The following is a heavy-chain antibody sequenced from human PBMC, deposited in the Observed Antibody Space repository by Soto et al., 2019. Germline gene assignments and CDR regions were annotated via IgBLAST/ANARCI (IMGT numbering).Heavy chain of an antibody. D-gene: IGHD2-15*01. Sequence: QVQLVESGGGVVXPGRSLRLSCAASGFTFSTYGMHWVRQAPGKGLEWVAGMWYDGSNKYYADSVKGRFTISRDNSKNTLYLQMNSLRAEDTAVYYCARDGWVVVAGLDYWGQGTLVTVSS. V-gene: IGHV3-33*01. CDR2: MWYDGSNK. CDR1: GFTFSTYG. J-gene: IGHJ4*02. CDR3: ARDGWVVVAGLDY.